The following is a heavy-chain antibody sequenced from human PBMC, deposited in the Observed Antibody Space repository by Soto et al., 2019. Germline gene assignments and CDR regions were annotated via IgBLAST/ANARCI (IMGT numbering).Heavy chain of an antibody. CDR3: GMLRGTSFFAY. CDR2: VYSRGHT. D-gene: IGHD2-2*01. V-gene: IGHV4-28*01. CDR1: GHSISSGIW. Sequence: QVQLQESGLGLVKPSDTLSLTCAVSGHSISSGIWWGWVRQPPGKGLEWIGSVYSRGHTYYNPSLESPLTMSVDTSKNHPSLWRPSVSAADTALYYCGMLRGTSFFAYGGQGTLAPAPS. J-gene: IGHJ4*02.